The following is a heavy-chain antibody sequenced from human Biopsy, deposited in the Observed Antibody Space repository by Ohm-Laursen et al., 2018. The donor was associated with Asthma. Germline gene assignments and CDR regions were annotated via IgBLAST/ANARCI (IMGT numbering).Heavy chain of an antibody. CDR3: AKESGTVGWHADYLEE. V-gene: IGHV3-23*01. CDR1: GFPFRGFG. CDR2: ISGGGPST. D-gene: IGHD6-19*01. J-gene: IGHJ4*02. Sequence: LSLTCAASGFPFRGFGMTWVRQAPGRGLEWVATISGGGPSTFYAASAKGRFTISSDTLKNTVFLHLSSLRAEDTAVYYCAKESGTVGWHADYLEEWGRGTLVTVSS.